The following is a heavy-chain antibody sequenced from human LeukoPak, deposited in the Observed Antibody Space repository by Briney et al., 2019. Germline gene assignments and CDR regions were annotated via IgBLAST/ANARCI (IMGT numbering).Heavy chain of an antibody. CDR1: GGSISSYY. V-gene: IGHV4-39*01. CDR3: ASLTVSTVTTTNWFDP. D-gene: IGHD4-17*01. J-gene: IGHJ5*02. CDR2: IYYSGST. Sequence: SETLSLTCTVSGGSISSYYWGWIRQPPGKGLEWIGSIYYSGSTYYNPSLKSRVTISVDTSKNQFSLKLSSVTAADTAVYYCASLTVSTVTTTNWFDPWGQGTLVTVSS.